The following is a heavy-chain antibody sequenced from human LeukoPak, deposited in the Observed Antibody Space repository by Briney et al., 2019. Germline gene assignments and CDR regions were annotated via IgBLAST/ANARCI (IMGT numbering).Heavy chain of an antibody. D-gene: IGHD6-6*01. CDR3: ARGDLYSSSPVNDY. Sequence: GGSLRISCAASGFTFSSYSMNSVRQAPGKGLEWVSVISSSSSYIYYADSVKGRFTISRDNAKNSPYVQMNNLIAQDTAVYYCARGDLYSSSPVNDYRGQGTLVTVSS. CDR2: ISSSSSYI. CDR1: GFTFSSYS. V-gene: IGHV3-21*01. J-gene: IGHJ4*02.